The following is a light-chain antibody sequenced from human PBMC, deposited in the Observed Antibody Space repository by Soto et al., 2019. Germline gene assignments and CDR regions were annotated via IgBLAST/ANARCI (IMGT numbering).Light chain of an antibody. CDR1: QGISSY. J-gene: IGKJ5*01. V-gene: IGKV1-9*01. CDR2: AAS. Sequence: DIELTQSPSFLSASGGDRVTITCRASQGISSYLAWYQQKPGKATKLLIYAASTLQSGVPSRFSGSGSGTDFTLTISSLEPEDFATYYCQQLNSYPSTFGQGTRLEIK. CDR3: QQLNSYPST.